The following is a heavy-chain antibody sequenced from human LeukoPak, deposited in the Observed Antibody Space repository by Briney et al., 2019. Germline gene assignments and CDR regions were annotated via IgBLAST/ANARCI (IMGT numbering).Heavy chain of an antibody. V-gene: IGHV1-2*02. Sequence: GASVKVSCKASGYTFTGYYMHWVRQAPGQGLEWMGWINPNSGGTNYAQKFQGRVTMTRDTSISTAYMELSRLRSDDTAVYYCARTGEHSSSWYGDYYYMDVWGKGTTVTISS. J-gene: IGHJ6*03. CDR2: INPNSGGT. CDR1: GYTFTGYY. CDR3: ARTGEHSSSWYGDYYYMDV. D-gene: IGHD6-13*01.